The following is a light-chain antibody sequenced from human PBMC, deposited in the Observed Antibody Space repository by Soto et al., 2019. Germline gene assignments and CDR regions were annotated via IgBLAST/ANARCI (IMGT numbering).Light chain of an antibody. Sequence: IVLTHSPATLSLSPGESATLSCRASQSVSSYLAWYQQKPGQAPRLLIYDASNRATGIPARFSGSGSGTDFTLTISSLEPEDFAVYYCKKRNNWPGTFGQGTKV. CDR1: QSVSSY. J-gene: IGKJ1*01. CDR3: KKRNNWPGT. CDR2: DAS. V-gene: IGKV3-11*01.